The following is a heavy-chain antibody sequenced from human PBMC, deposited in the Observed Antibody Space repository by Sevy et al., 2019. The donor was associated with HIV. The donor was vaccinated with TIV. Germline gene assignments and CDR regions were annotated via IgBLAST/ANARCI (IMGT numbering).Heavy chain of an antibody. CDR2: IIPIFGTP. Sequence: ASVKVSCKASGGTFSNYGFHWVRQAPGQGLEWMGGIIPIFGTPNYAQQFQGRVTITADGSTNTAYMELSSLTSDYTAVYYCATSGTTGTTSHFDFWGPGTLVTVSS. J-gene: IGHJ4*02. D-gene: IGHD1-1*01. CDR1: GGTFSNYG. CDR3: ATSGTTGTTSHFDF. V-gene: IGHV1-69*13.